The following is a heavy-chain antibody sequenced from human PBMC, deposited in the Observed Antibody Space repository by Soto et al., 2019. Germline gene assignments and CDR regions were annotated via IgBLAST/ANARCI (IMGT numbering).Heavy chain of an antibody. D-gene: IGHD3-22*01. CDR3: ARASPDYYDSSGYWMGYYYYYGMDV. J-gene: IGHJ6*02. V-gene: IGHV1-69*13. CDR1: GGTFSSYA. Sequence: GASVKVSCKASGGTFSSYAISWVRQAPGQGLEWMGGIIPIFGTVNYAQKFQGRVTITADESTSTAYMELSSLRSEDTAVYYCARASPDYYDSSGYWMGYYYYYGMDVWGQGTTVTVSS. CDR2: IIPIFGTV.